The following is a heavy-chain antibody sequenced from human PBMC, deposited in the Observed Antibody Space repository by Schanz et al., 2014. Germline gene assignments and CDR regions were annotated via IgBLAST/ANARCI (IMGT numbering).Heavy chain of an antibody. V-gene: IGHV4-31*03. CDR2: IYHSGNT. Sequence: QVQLQESGPRLVKPSQTLSLTCTVSGGSIDVSGYYWSWIRQQPGKALEWIGYIYHSGNTYFKPSLQSRLAMSVDTAKNQFSLSLSSATAADTAVYYCARDWVVPAAIGEGNWNYDNWGQGTLVTVSS. CDR1: GGSIDVSGYY. D-gene: IGHD2-2*02. CDR3: ARDWVVPAAIGEGNWNYDN. J-gene: IGHJ4*02.